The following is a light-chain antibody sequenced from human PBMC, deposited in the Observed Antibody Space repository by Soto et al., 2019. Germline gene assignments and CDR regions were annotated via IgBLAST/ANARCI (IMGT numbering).Light chain of an antibody. Sequence: QSVVTQPPSVSGAPGQTVTISCTGSSSNIGAGYDVSWYQQLPGTAPKLLIFGDTNRPSGVPDRFSGSHSGASASLAISGLQAEDEGDYYCQSYDSSLSGSVFGGGTKLTVL. V-gene: IGLV1-40*01. CDR1: SSNIGAGYD. CDR3: QSYDSSLSGSV. CDR2: GDT. J-gene: IGLJ3*02.